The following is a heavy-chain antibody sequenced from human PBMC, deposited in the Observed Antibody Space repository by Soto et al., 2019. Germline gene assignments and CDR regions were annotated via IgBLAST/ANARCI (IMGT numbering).Heavy chain of an antibody. V-gene: IGHV3-23*01. Sequence: GWLRRSGAASGCTFSSFAMSWVRQAPGKGLEWVSAISGSGGTTYYADSVKGRFTISRDNAKNSLYLQMNSLRDEDTAVYYCARDHSTSLLIQLCPTFDYWGQGTLVTVYS. J-gene: IGHJ4*02. CDR1: GCTFSSFA. CDR3: ARDHSTSLLIQLCPTFDY. D-gene: IGHD5-18*01. CDR2: ISGSGGTT.